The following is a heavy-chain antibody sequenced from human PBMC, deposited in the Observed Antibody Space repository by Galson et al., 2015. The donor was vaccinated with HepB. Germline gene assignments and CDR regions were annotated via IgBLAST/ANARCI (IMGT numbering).Heavy chain of an antibody. D-gene: IGHD3-3*01. CDR2: IWYDGSNK. Sequence: SLRLSCAASGFTFSNYGMHWVRQAPGKGLEWVAVIWYDGSNKYYADSVKGRFTISRDNSKNTLYLQMNSLRAEDTAVYYCARDLYYDFWSGYFPYYYYGMDVWGQGTTVTVSS. J-gene: IGHJ6*02. CDR1: GFTFSNYG. CDR3: ARDLYYDFWSGYFPYYYYGMDV. V-gene: IGHV3-33*01.